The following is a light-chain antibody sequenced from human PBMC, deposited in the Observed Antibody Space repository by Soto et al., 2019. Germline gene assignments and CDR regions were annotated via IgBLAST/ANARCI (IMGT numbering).Light chain of an antibody. CDR1: SSNVGGYNY. V-gene: IGLV2-14*01. CDR3: SSYTSSSTYV. Sequence: QSALAQPASVSGSPGQSITISCTGTSSNVGGYNYVSWYQQHPGKAPKLMIYEVSNRPSGVSNRFSGSKSGNTAPLNISGLHAENETDYYCSSYTSSSTYVFGTRTKVTAL. J-gene: IGLJ1*01. CDR2: EVS.